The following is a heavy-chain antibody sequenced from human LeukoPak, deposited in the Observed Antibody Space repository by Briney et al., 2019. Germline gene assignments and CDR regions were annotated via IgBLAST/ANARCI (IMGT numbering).Heavy chain of an antibody. Sequence: SETLSLTCAVYVVSFSGYYWSWIRQPPGKGLEWIGEINHSGSTNYNSSLKSRVTISVDTSKNQFSLKLSSVTAADTAVYCCARGYYGSGSHCCHMDVWGKGTTITVS. CDR1: VVSFSGYY. J-gene: IGHJ6*03. D-gene: IGHD3-10*01. CDR3: ARGYYGSGSHCCHMDV. CDR2: INHSGST. V-gene: IGHV4-34*01.